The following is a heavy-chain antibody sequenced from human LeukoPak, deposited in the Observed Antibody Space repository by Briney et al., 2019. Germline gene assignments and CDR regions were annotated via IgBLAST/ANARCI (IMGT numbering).Heavy chain of an antibody. V-gene: IGHV3-74*01. CDR3: ARGGFCSGADCRGSFDY. D-gene: IGHD2-15*01. CDR1: GFTFINYW. Sequence: PGGSLRLSCAASGFTFINYWMHWVRQAPGEGLVWVSHINNDGSTTTYADSVKGRFTISRDNANNTLYLHVNSLRAEDTAVYYCARGGFCSGADCRGSFDYWGQGSLVTVSS. CDR2: INNDGSTT. J-gene: IGHJ4*02.